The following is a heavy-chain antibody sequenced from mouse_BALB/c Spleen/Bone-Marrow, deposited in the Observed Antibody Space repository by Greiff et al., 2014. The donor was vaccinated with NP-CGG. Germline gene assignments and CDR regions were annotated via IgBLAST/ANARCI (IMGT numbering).Heavy chain of an antibody. CDR3: ARHGNYHYFAMDY. CDR1: GYSFTGYF. D-gene: IGHD2-1*01. J-gene: IGHJ4*01. CDR2: INPYNGGT. Sequence: VQLQQSGPELVKPGASVKISCKASGYSFTGYFMNWVMQSHGKSLEWIGRINPYNGGTFYNQKFKGKATLTVDKSSSTAHMELRSLASEDSAVYYCARHGNYHYFAMDYWGQGTSVTVSS. V-gene: IGHV1-20*02.